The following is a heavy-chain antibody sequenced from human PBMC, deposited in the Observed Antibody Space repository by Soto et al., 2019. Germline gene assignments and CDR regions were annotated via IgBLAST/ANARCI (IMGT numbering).Heavy chain of an antibody. CDR3: ARVEVWEYSSSSGHYYYYYGMDV. J-gene: IGHJ6*02. Sequence: GGSLRLSCAASGFTFSSYSMNWVRQAPGKGLEWVSSISSSSSYIYYADSVKGRFTISRDNAKNSLYLQMNSLRAEDTAVYYCARVEVWEYSSSSGHYYYYYGMDVWGQGTTVTVSS. CDR1: GFTFSSYS. V-gene: IGHV3-21*01. CDR2: ISSSSSYI. D-gene: IGHD6-6*01.